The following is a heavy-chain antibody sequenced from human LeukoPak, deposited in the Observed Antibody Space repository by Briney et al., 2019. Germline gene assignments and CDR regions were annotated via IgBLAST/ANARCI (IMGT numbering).Heavy chain of an antibody. CDR3: ARVPDYYDSSGHGFDL. CDR1: GGTFSSYA. Sequence: GASVKVSCKASGGTFSSYAISWVRQAPGQGLEWMGRIIPILGIANYAQKFQGRVTMTRNTSISTAYMELSSLRSEDTAVYYCARVPDYYDSSGHGFDLWGRGTLVTVSS. D-gene: IGHD3-22*01. J-gene: IGHJ2*01. CDR2: IIPILGIA. V-gene: IGHV1-69*04.